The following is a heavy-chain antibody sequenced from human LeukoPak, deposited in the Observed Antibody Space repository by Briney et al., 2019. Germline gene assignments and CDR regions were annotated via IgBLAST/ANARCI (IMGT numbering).Heavy chain of an antibody. Sequence: SETLSLTCTVSGGSIINYYWSWIRQPPGKGLEWIGYIYYSGGTNYNPSLKSRVTISVDTSKNQFSLKLSSVTAADTAVYYCARAFHYYDSSGYLGIAYYFDYWGQGTLVTVSS. D-gene: IGHD3-22*01. CDR2: IYYSGGT. CDR1: GGSIINYY. CDR3: ARAFHYYDSSGYLGIAYYFDY. V-gene: IGHV4-59*01. J-gene: IGHJ4*02.